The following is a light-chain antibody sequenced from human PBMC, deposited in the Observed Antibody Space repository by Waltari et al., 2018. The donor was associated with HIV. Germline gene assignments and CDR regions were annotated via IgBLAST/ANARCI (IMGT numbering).Light chain of an antibody. J-gene: IGLJ2*01. Sequence: QSALTQSPSASGSPGQSVNISCSGPNTDISDYNYVSWYQQHSDRPPKLIIFEVTKRPSGVPDRFSGSKSGNTASLFVSGLQPEDEATYFCSSFAGTHKLFGGGTKLTVL. CDR2: EVT. CDR3: SSFAGTHKL. V-gene: IGLV2-8*01. CDR1: NTDISDYNY.